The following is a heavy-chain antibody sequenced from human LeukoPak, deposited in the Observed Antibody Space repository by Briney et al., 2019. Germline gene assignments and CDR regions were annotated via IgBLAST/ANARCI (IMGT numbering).Heavy chain of an antibody. V-gene: IGHV3-23*01. J-gene: IGHJ3*01. D-gene: IGHD2/OR15-2a*01. CDR1: GFTFGHYA. CDR2: ISGYTGRT. CDR3: AKFLGGDEKVDAFDV. Sequence: PGGSLRLSCAASGFTFGHYAMTWVRQVPGKGLEWVSSISGYTGRTYYADSVKGRFTISRDNSNDRVYLQINSLRAEDTALYYCAKFLGGDEKVDAFDVWGQGTRVTVSS.